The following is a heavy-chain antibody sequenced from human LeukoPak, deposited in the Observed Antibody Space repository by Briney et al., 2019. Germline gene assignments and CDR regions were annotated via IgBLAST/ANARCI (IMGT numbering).Heavy chain of an antibody. D-gene: IGHD6-19*01. J-gene: IGHJ3*02. CDR3: ARSYSSGWYIGAFDI. CDR1: GGSISSYY. CDR2: IYYSGST. Sequence: SETLSLTCTVSGGSISSYYWSWIRQPPGKGLEWIGYIYYSGSTNYNPSLKSRVTISVDRSKNQFSLKLSSVTAADTAVYYCARSYSSGWYIGAFDIWGQGTMVTVSS. V-gene: IGHV4-59*12.